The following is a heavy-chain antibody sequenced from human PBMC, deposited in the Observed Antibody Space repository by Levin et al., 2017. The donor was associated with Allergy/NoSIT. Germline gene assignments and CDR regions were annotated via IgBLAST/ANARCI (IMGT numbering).Heavy chain of an antibody. CDR3: ARGGYSYGYGY. CDR1: GGSFSGYY. J-gene: IGHJ4*02. V-gene: IGHV4-34*01. D-gene: IGHD5-18*01. CDR2: INHSGST. Sequence: SETLSLTCAVYGGSFSGYYWSWIRQPPGKGLEWIGEINHSGSTNYNPSLKSRVTISVDTSKNQFSLKLSSVTAADTAVYYCARGGYSYGYGYWGQGTLVTVSS.